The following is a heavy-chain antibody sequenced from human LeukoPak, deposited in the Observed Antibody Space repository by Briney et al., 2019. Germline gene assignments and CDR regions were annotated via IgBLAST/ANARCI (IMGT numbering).Heavy chain of an antibody. CDR1: GGTFSSYA. V-gene: IGHV1-69*13. Sequence: AASVKVSCKASGGTFSSYAISWVRQAPGQGLEWKGGIIPIFGTANYAQKFQGRVTITADESTSTAYMELSSLRSEDTAVYYCAVGYCSSTSCYDSPNYCYYYGMDVWGQGTTVTVSS. CDR2: IIPIFGTA. CDR3: AVGYCSSTSCYDSPNYCYYYGMDV. D-gene: IGHD2-2*03. J-gene: IGHJ6*02.